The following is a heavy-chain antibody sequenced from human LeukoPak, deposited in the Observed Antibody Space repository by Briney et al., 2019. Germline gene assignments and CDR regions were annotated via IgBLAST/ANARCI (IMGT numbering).Heavy chain of an antibody. CDR1: GGSISSSPYY. J-gene: IGHJ4*02. Sequence: SETLSLTCTVSGGSISSSPYYWGWIRQPPGKGLEWIGSIYYSGSTNYNPSLKSRVTISVDTSKNQFSLKLSSVTAADTAVYYCARDPPYYYDSSGYNWGQGTLVIVSS. CDR2: IYYSGST. V-gene: IGHV4-39*07. CDR3: ARDPPYYYDSSGYN. D-gene: IGHD3-22*01.